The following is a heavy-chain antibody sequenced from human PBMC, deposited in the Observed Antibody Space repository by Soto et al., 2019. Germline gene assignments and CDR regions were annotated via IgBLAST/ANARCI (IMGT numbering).Heavy chain of an antibody. V-gene: IGHV1-8*01. CDR3: ATLTSFLRTPQTLADY. J-gene: IGHJ4*02. Sequence: QVQLVQSGAEVKKPGASVKVSCKASGYTFTSYDINWVRQATGQGLEWMGWMNPNSGNTGYAQKFQGRVTMTRNTSIRTDYMELSILRSEDTAVYYCATLTSFLRTPQTLADYWGQGTLVTVSS. CDR1: GYTFTSYD. CDR2: MNPNSGNT. D-gene: IGHD7-27*01.